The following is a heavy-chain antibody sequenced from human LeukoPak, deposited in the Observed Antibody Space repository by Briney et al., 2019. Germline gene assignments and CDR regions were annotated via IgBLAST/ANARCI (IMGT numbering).Heavy chain of an antibody. Sequence: GASVKVSCKASGYTFTSYVINWVRQATGQGLEWMGWMNPNSGNTGYAQKFQGRVTMTRNTSISTAYMELSSLRSEDTAVYYRARGSGYYYDSSGYRYWGQGTLVTVSS. CDR2: MNPNSGNT. CDR3: ARGSGYYYDSSGYRY. D-gene: IGHD3-22*01. J-gene: IGHJ4*02. V-gene: IGHV1-8*01. CDR1: GYTFTSYV.